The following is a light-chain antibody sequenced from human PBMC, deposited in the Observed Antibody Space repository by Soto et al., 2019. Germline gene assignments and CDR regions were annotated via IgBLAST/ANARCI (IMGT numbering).Light chain of an antibody. CDR2: GAS. V-gene: IGKV3-15*01. J-gene: IGKJ1*01. CDR3: QQYKTWPQT. Sequence: EIVMTQSPATLSVSPGERFTLSCRASQSLGTNLAWYQQTPGQAPRLLIYGASTRATDVPARFSGSGSGTEFTLVISSLRSEDFTVYYCQQYKTWPQTFGQGTKVDIK. CDR1: QSLGTN.